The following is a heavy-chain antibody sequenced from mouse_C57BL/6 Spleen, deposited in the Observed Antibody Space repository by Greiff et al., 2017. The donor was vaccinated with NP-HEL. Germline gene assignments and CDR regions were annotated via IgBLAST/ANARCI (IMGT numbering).Heavy chain of an antibody. CDR1: GYTFTSYW. V-gene: IGHV1-61*01. CDR2: IYPSDSET. Sequence: VQLQQPGAELVRPGSSVKLSCKASGYTFTSYWMDWVKQRPGQGLEWIGNIYPSDSETHYNQKFKDKATLTVDKSSSTAYMQLSSLTSEDSAVYYCARDYYAMDYWGQGTSVTVSS. J-gene: IGHJ4*01. CDR3: ARDYYAMDY.